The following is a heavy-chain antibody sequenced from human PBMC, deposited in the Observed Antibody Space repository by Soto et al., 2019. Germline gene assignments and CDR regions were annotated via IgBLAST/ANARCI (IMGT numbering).Heavy chain of an antibody. J-gene: IGHJ4*02. CDR1: GASISSTNW. D-gene: IGHD2-15*01. V-gene: IGHV4-4*02. CDR2: ILHSRTT. Sequence: QVQLQESGPGLVKPSGTLSLTCAVSGASISSTNWWSWVRQAPGEGLEWIGEILHSRTTTYKPSPNSRDIISMGTSTNQLALRLDSVTAADTAVYFCARHIAVPTTRGFDYWGQGTMITVSS. CDR3: ARHIAVPTTRGFDY.